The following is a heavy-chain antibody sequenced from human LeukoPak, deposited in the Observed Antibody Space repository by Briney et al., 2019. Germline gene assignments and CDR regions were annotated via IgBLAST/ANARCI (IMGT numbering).Heavy chain of an antibody. CDR1: GCTVSSNS. Sequence: GASVKVSCKASGCTVSSNSISWVRQAPGQGLEWMGRIIPIFGTANYAQKFHGRVTITTDESTSTAYMGLSSLRSEDTAVYYCARDPPYYDAFDIWGQGTMVTVSS. J-gene: IGHJ3*02. CDR3: ARDPPYYDAFDI. D-gene: IGHD3-10*01. CDR2: IIPIFGTA. V-gene: IGHV1-69*05.